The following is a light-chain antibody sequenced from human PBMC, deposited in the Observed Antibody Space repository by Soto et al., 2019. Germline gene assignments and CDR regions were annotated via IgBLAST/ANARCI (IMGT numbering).Light chain of an antibody. J-gene: IGKJ1*01. V-gene: IGKV1-39*01. CDR2: SAS. CDR3: QQSYTTPWT. Sequence: DIQMTQSPSSVSAFVVESVTITCHASQRISAFLNWYHQKPGKAPKLLIYSASYLQSGVPSKFSGSASGTDFTLTISSLQPEDFATYYCQQSYTTPWTFGQGTKVDIK. CDR1: QRISAF.